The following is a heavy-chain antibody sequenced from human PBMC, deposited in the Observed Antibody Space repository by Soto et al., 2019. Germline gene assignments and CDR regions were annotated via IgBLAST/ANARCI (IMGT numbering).Heavy chain of an antibody. J-gene: IGHJ3*02. Sequence: QVQLVQSGVEVKKPGSSVKVSCKAAGGSFSIYTVFWVRQAPGQGLEWMGRIVPMFDIANYAQNFQGRVTCNAYKFPDTAYMEMLNLRSDDTAVYYCTIGSWSAEVFDIWGQGTLVTVSS. D-gene: IGHD6-13*01. V-gene: IGHV1-69*02. CDR2: IVPMFDIA. CDR1: GGSFSIYT. CDR3: TIGSWSAEVFDI.